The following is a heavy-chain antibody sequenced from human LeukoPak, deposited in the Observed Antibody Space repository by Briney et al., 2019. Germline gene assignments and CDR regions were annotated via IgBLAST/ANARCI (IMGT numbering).Heavy chain of an antibody. CDR3: ARDSSRGDFEY. V-gene: IGHV3-7*01. CDR1: GFTFSSYA. CDR2: IKHDGSQK. J-gene: IGHJ4*02. Sequence: GGSLRLSCAASGFTFSSYAMSWVRRAPGKGLEWVANIKHDGSQKEHVDSVKGRFTISRDNAKNSLFLQMNSLRAEDTAVYFCARDSSRGDFEYWGQGTLVTVSS. D-gene: IGHD3-10*01.